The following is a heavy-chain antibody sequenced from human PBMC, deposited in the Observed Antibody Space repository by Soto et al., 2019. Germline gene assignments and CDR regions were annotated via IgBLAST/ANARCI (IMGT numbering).Heavy chain of an antibody. V-gene: IGHV3-30-3*01. J-gene: IGHJ5*02. CDR2: TSYDGSKK. CDR1: GLTFSDYA. CDR3: ARGRSVRWWFDP. D-gene: IGHD4-17*01. Sequence: QVQLVESGGGVVQPGRSLRLSCAASGLTFSDYAMHWVRQAPGKGLEWVAVTSYDGSKKYYADSVKGRFTISRDNSKNTLYLQMNSLRAEDTAVYYYARGRSVRWWFDPWGQGTLVTVSS.